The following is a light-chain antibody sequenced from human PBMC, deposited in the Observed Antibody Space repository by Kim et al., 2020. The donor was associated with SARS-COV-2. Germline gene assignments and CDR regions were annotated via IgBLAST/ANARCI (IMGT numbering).Light chain of an antibody. Sequence: FPPGETATLACRASQSFSGYLAWYQHKPGQAPRLLIYEASNRATGIPARFSGSGSGTDFTLTISSLEPEDFAVYYCQHRSNWPPSTFGQGTKLEI. J-gene: IGKJ2*01. CDR1: QSFSGY. CDR3: QHRSNWPPST. CDR2: EAS. V-gene: IGKV3-11*01.